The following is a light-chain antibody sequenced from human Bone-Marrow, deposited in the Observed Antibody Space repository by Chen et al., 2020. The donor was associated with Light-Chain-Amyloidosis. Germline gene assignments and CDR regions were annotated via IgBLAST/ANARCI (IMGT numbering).Light chain of an antibody. CDR2: DVS. CDR3: QQFDNLPIT. J-gene: IGKJ3*01. CDR1: QDISNY. V-gene: IGKV1-33*01. Sequence: DIQMTQSPSSLSASIGDRVTITCQASQDISNYLNLYQQKPGKAPKLLISDVSKLQTGVPSRFSGSGSGTDFTFTISSLQPEDTATYSCQQFDNLPITFGPGTKVDIK.